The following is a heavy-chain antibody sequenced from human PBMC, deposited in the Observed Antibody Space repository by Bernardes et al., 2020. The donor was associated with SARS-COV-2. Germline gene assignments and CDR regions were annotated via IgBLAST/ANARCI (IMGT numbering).Heavy chain of an antibody. D-gene: IGHD4-17*01. J-gene: IGHJ4*02. Sequence: AGTLRLPCAASTFTFRNYEMNWVRQAPGKGLEWISYISSSGSVIHYADPVNGRFTVSRDNAKNSLYLQMNSLRAEDTGVYYCARDPAVTTSLGDDYWGQGTLVTLSS. CDR2: ISSSGSVI. CDR1: TFTFRNYE. V-gene: IGHV3-48*03. CDR3: ARDPAVTTSLGDDY.